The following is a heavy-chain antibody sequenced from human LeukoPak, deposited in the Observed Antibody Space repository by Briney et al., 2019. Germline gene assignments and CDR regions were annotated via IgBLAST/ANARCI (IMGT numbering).Heavy chain of an antibody. D-gene: IGHD6-6*01. Sequence: SVKVSCKASGGTFSSYAISWVRQAPGQGLEWMGGIFPIFGTANYAQKFQGRVTITTDESTSTAYMELSSLRSEDTAVYYCARDEGYSSSSTYYYMDVWGKGTTVTVSS. V-gene: IGHV1-69*05. CDR2: IFPIFGTA. J-gene: IGHJ6*03. CDR3: ARDEGYSSSSTYYYMDV. CDR1: GGTFSSYA.